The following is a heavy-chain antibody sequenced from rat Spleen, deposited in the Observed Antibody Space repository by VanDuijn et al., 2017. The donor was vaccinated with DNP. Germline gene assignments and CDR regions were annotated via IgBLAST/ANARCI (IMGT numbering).Heavy chain of an antibody. CDR2: IGTSGGST. CDR1: EFTFSHSD. CDR3: ATETNYYSGDVGYFDY. V-gene: IGHV5-25*01. J-gene: IGHJ2*01. Sequence: EVQLVESGGGLVQPGRSMKLSCTASEFTFSHSDMAWVRRAPTKGLEWVASIGTSGGSTYYRDSVKVRFTISRDNAKSSLYLQMNSLRSEDTATYYCATETNYYSGDVGYFDYWGQGLIVTVSS. D-gene: IGHD1-1*01.